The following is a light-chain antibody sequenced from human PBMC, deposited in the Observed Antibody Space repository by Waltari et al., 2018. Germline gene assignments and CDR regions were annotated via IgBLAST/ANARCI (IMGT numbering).Light chain of an antibody. CDR1: HSVVLSSNGRSY. Sequence: IVVTQFPDSLPVSLGERATITCQTSHSVVLSSNGRSYLAWYQQKPGQSPTPLFSWASTRESGVPDRFFASGSGKDFTLTISSLQSEDVAVYYGLQYYTNPYTFGQGTKLEIK. CDR2: WAS. J-gene: IGKJ2*01. CDR3: LQYYTNPYT. V-gene: IGKV4-1*01.